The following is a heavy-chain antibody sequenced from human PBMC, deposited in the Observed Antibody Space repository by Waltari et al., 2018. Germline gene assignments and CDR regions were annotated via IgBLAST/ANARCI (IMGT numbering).Heavy chain of an antibody. CDR2: IYYSGST. CDR3: ARDGTYGMDV. D-gene: IGHD1-26*01. V-gene: IGHV4-59*01. Sequence: QVQLQESGPGLVKPSETLSLTCTASGGSISSYYWSWIRQPPGKGLEWIGYIYYSGSTNDNPSLTSRVTISVDTSKNQFSLKLSSVTAADTAVYYCARDGTYGMDVWGQGTTVTVSS. J-gene: IGHJ6*02. CDR1: GGSISSYY.